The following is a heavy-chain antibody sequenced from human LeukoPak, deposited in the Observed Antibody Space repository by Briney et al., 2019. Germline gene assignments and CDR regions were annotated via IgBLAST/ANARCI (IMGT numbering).Heavy chain of an antibody. D-gene: IGHD6-13*01. CDR3: ARYYSSNWQFDY. J-gene: IGHJ4*02. Sequence: ASVKVSCKTSGYTFSDYFVHWVRQAPGQGLEWMGWIKPNSGGTAYAQKFQGRVTMTRDTFIRTAYMELSRLTYDDTAVYYCARYYSSNWQFDYWGQGTLVTVSS. CDR1: GYTFSDYF. CDR2: IKPNSGGT. V-gene: IGHV1-2*02.